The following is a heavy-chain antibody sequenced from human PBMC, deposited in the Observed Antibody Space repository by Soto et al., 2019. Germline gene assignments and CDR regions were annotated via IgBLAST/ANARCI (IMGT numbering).Heavy chain of an antibody. Sequence: ASVKVSCKASGGTFSSYAISWVRQAPGQGLEWMGWINPNSGGTNYAQKFQGWVTMTRDTSISTAYMELSRLRSGDTAVYYCARGPRGIAARRDLDYWGQGTLVTVSS. CDR2: INPNSGGT. CDR1: GGTFSSYA. V-gene: IGHV1-2*04. D-gene: IGHD6-6*01. CDR3: ARGPRGIAARRDLDY. J-gene: IGHJ4*02.